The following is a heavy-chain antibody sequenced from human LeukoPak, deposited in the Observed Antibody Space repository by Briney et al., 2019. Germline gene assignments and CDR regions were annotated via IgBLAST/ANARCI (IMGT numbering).Heavy chain of an antibody. CDR2: ISGSGGST. D-gene: IGHD4-17*01. Sequence: GGSLRLSCAASGFTFSSYAMSWVRQAPGKGLEWVSAISGSGGSTYYADSVKGRFTISRDNSKNTLYLQMNSLRAEDTAVYYCAKPPSVTTRLGVDAFDIWGQGTMVTVSS. CDR1: GFTFSSYA. J-gene: IGHJ3*02. CDR3: AKPPSVTTRLGVDAFDI. V-gene: IGHV3-23*01.